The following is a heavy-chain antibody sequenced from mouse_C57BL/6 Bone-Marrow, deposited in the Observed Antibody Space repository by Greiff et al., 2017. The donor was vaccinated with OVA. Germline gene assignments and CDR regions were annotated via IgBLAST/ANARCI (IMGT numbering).Heavy chain of an antibody. J-gene: IGHJ2*01. CDR2: IWTGGGT. D-gene: IGHD1-1*01. V-gene: IGHV2-9-1*01. CDR3: ARKGSHYYGSSYDYFDY. CDR1: GFSLTSYA. Sequence: QVQLQQSGPGLVAPSQSLSITCTVSGFSLTSYAISWVRQPPGKGLEWLGVIWTGGGTNYNSALKSRLSISKDNSKSQVFLKMNSLQTDDTAMYYCARKGSHYYGSSYDYFDYWGQGTTLTVSS.